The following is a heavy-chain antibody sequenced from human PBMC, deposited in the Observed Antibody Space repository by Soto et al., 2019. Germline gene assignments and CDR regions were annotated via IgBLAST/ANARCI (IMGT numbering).Heavy chain of an antibody. CDR2: INPNSGGT. CDR1: GYTFTGYY. D-gene: IGHD3-10*01. Sequence: ASLKVSCKASGYTFTGYYMHWVRQAPGQGLEWMGWINPNSGGTNYAQKFQGRVTMTRDTSISTAYMELSRLRSDDTAVYYCARVPRGFGEFPIMTWGQGTLVTVSS. J-gene: IGHJ5*02. CDR3: ARVPRGFGEFPIMT. V-gene: IGHV1-2*02.